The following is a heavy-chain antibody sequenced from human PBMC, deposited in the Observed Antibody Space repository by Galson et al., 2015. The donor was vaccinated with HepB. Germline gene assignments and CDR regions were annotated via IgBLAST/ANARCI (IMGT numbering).Heavy chain of an antibody. Sequence: SLRLSCAASGFTFSRYAMSWVRQAPGKGLEWVSAISGSGGSTYYADSVKGRFTISRDNSKNTLYLQMSSLRAEDTAVYYCAKGWYCGGDCYGFDYWGQGTLVTVSS. J-gene: IGHJ4*02. CDR1: GFTFSRYA. V-gene: IGHV3-23*01. CDR3: AKGWYCGGDCYGFDY. D-gene: IGHD2-21*02. CDR2: ISGSGGST.